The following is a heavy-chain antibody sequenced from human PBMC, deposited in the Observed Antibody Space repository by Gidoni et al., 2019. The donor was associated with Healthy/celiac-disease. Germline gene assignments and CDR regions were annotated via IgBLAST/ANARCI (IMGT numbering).Heavy chain of an antibody. CDR1: GFTFSSYS. CDR2: ISSRSSTI. Sequence: EVQLVESGGGLVQPGGSLRLSCAASGFTFSSYSMNWVRQAPGKGLEWVSYISSRSSTIYYADSVKGRFTIYRDNAKNSLYLQMNSLRDEDTAVYYCARGYVGIIDYWGQGTLVTVSS. CDR3: ARGYVGIIDY. J-gene: IGHJ4*02. D-gene: IGHD7-27*01. V-gene: IGHV3-48*02.